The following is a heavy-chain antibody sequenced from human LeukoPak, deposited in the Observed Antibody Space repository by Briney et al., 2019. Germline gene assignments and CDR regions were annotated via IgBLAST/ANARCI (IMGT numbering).Heavy chain of an antibody. J-gene: IGHJ4*02. CDR3: VRLIGLGEVSPYFDS. Sequence: PSQSLSPTLTVAAASISIYTWTCIRQYPGKTLWCIGCSHMIGSTPNNTSLRSRVTISVDTSKSQYSLKANSVTAPDTAVYCCVRLIGLGEVSPYFDSWGQGRLVTVSS. CDR2: SHMIGST. V-gene: IGHV4-59*01. CDR1: AASISIYT. D-gene: IGHD3-16*02.